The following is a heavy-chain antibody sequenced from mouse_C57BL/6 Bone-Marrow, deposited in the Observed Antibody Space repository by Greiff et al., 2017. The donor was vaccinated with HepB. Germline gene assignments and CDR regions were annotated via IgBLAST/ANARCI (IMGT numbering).Heavy chain of an antibody. CDR2: IYPGDGDT. V-gene: IGHV1-82*01. D-gene: IGHD1-1*01. J-gene: IGHJ4*01. Sequence: QVQLQQSGPELVKPGASVKISCKASGYAFSSSWMNWVKQRPGKGLEWIGRIYPGDGDTNYNGKFKGKATLTADKSSSTAYMQLSSLTSEDSAVYFCAIFITTVVATCDYAMDYWGQGTSVTVSS. CDR1: GYAFSSSW. CDR3: AIFITTVVATCDYAMDY.